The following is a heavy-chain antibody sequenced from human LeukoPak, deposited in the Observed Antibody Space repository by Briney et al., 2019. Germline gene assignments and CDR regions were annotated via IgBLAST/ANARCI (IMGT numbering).Heavy chain of an antibody. Sequence: SETLSLTCAVYGGSFSGYYWSWIRQPPGKGLEWIAYIYYSGSTNYNPSLKSRVTISVDTSKNQFSLKLTSVTATDTAVYYCARDRGSGGGFDYWGQGTLVTVSS. V-gene: IGHV4-59*01. CDR2: IYYSGST. J-gene: IGHJ4*02. CDR1: GGSFSGYY. D-gene: IGHD3-10*01. CDR3: ARDRGSGGGFDY.